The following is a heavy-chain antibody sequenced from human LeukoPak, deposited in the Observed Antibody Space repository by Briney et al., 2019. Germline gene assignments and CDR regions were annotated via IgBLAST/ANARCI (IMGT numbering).Heavy chain of an antibody. V-gene: IGHV3-66*01. CDR1: GFTVRTNY. CDR2: FYASDKT. J-gene: IGHJ4*02. D-gene: IGHD5-12*01. Sequence: GGSLRLSCAASGFTVRTNYMSWVRQAPGKGLEWVSVFYASDKTYYAESVKGRFSISRDNSKNTLYLQMNSLRAEDTAVYYCARGIIGYSGYDYWGQGTLVTVSS. CDR3: ARGIIGYSGYDY.